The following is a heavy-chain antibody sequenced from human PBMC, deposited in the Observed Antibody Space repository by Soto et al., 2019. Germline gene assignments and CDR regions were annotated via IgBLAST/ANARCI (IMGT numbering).Heavy chain of an antibody. CDR3: ARGGLRAYWFDP. V-gene: IGHV3-74*01. D-gene: IGHD5-12*01. CDR2: INSDGSAT. Sequence: EVQLVESGGGLVQPGGSLGLSCAASGFTFSTYWMHWVRQAPGKGLVWLSRINSDGSATNYADSVKGRFTISRDNAKNTLYLQVDSLRAEDTAVYYCARGGLRAYWFDPWGQGTLVTVSS. J-gene: IGHJ5*02. CDR1: GFTFSTYW.